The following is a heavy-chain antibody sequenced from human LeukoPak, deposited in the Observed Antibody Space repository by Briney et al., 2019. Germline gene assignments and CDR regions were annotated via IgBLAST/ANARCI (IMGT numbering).Heavy chain of an antibody. CDR2: ISDGGANT. V-gene: IGHV3-23*01. Sequence: GGSLRLSCAASGFAFTNYAMSWVRQAPGKALEWVSTISDGGANTYYADSVKGRFTISRDNSKNTLYLQMNSLRGEDTAVYYCARRAAAHYFDYWRQGTLVTVSS. D-gene: IGHD6-25*01. CDR1: GFAFTNYA. CDR3: ARRAAAHYFDY. J-gene: IGHJ4*02.